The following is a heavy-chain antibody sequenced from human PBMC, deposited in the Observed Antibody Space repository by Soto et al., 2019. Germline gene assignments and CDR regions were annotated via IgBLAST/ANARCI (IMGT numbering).Heavy chain of an antibody. V-gene: IGHV3-53*01. CDR2: IYSGGYT. J-gene: IGHJ4*02. D-gene: IGHD3-10*01. CDR1: GFTVSNNY. CDR3: AAHPGGGGY. Sequence: EVQLVESGGGLIQPGGSLRLSCAVSGFTVSNNYMSWVRQAPGKGLEGVSVIYSGGYTAYGDSVKGRFTISRDNSKNTQYLQIKSRRAHARVGFYCAAHPGGGGYWGQGTLVTVSS.